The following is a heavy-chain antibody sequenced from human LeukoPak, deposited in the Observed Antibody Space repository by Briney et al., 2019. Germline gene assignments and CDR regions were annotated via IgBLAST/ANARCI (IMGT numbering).Heavy chain of an antibody. Sequence: GGSLRLSCGPSGFTFANHAMSWVRQAPGKGLEWVSAIGDSDISTFYADSVKGRFTVSRDNSKNTLFLQMNTLRAEDTAVYYCAKDMLNTYGASLFDYWGQGSLVTVS. CDR1: GFTFANHA. V-gene: IGHV3-23*01. J-gene: IGHJ4*02. CDR3: AKDMLNTYGASLFDY. CDR2: IGDSDIST. D-gene: IGHD2-8*01.